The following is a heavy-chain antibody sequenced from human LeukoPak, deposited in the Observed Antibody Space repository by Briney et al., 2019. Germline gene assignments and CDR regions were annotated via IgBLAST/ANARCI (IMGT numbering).Heavy chain of an antibody. V-gene: IGHV3-48*03. J-gene: IGHJ1*01. CDR1: GFTFSSYE. CDR3: AKDRPSGSYYPEYFQH. D-gene: IGHD1-26*01. CDR2: ISSSGSTM. Sequence: QPGGSLRLSCAASGFTFSSYEMNWVRQAPGKGLEWVSYISSSGSTMYYADSVKGRFTISRDNAKNSLYLQMNSLRAEDTAVYYCAKDRPSGSYYPEYFQHWGQGTLVTVSS.